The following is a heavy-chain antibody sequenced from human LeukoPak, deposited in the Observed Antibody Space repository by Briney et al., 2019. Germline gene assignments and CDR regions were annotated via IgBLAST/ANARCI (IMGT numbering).Heavy chain of an antibody. CDR2: SNAGNGNT. Sequence: VASVTVSCKASGYTFTSYAMHWVRQAPGQRLEWMGWSNAGNGNTKYSQEFQGRVTITRDTSASTAYMELSSLRSEDMAVYYCARSAAAGTPWYYFDYWGQGTLVTVSS. J-gene: IGHJ4*02. CDR1: GYTFTSYA. CDR3: ARSAAAGTPWYYFDY. V-gene: IGHV1-3*02. D-gene: IGHD6-13*01.